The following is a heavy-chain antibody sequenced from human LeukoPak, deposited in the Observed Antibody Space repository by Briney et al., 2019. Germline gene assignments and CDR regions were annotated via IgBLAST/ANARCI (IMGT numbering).Heavy chain of an antibody. D-gene: IGHD5-24*01. CDR2: INHSGSA. V-gene: IGHV4-34*10. CDR1: GGSFSDYY. J-gene: IGHJ5*02. Sequence: SETLSLTCAVYGGSFSDYYWTWIRQAPGKGLEWIGEINHSGSASYNPSLKSRITLSVDTSKNQFSLKLSSVTAADTAVYYCARSRDGYNWTWFDPWGQGTLVTVSS. CDR3: ARSRDGYNWTWFDP.